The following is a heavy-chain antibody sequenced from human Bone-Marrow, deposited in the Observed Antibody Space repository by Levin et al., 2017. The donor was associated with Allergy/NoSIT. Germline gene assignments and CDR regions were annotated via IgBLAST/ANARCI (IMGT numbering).Heavy chain of an antibody. CDR3: ARSPPGYYDSSGYFDY. CDR2: IYYSGST. D-gene: IGHD3-22*01. CDR1: GGSIRSYY. Sequence: SQTLSLTCTVSGGSIRSYYWSWIRQPPGKGLEWIGYIYYSGSTNYNPSLKSRVTISVDTSKNQFSLKLSSVTAADTAVYYCARSPPGYYDSSGYFDYWGQGTLVTVSS. V-gene: IGHV4-59*08. J-gene: IGHJ4*02.